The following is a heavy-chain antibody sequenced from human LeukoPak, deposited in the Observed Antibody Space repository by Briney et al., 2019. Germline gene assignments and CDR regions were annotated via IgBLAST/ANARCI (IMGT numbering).Heavy chain of an antibody. V-gene: IGHV4-39*01. CDR1: GGSISSYY. Sequence: SETLSLTCTVSGGSISSYYWGWIRQPPGKGLEWIGSIYYSGSTYYNPSLKSRVTISVDTSKNQFSLKLSSVTAADTAVYYCARHLRIAAAACFDYWGQGTLVTVSS. J-gene: IGHJ4*02. D-gene: IGHD6-13*01. CDR3: ARHLRIAAAACFDY. CDR2: IYYSGST.